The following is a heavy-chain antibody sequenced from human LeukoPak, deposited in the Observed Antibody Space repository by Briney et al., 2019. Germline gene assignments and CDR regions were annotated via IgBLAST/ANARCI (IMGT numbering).Heavy chain of an antibody. CDR2: ISSSSSII. Sequence: GGSLRLSCAASGFTFSTYSMNWVRQAPGKGLKWVSYISSSSSIIYYADSVKGRFTISRDNAKNSLYLQMNSLRAEDTAVKYCGGGGVGATTYVWFDPWGQGTLVTVSS. J-gene: IGHJ5*02. V-gene: IGHV3-48*01. D-gene: IGHD1-26*01. CDR1: GFTFSTYS. CDR3: GGGGVGATTYVWFDP.